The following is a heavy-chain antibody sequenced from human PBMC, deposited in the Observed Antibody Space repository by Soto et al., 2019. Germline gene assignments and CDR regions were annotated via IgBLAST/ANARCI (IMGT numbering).Heavy chain of an antibody. J-gene: IGHJ4*02. CDR1: GGSFSGYY. V-gene: IGHV4-34*01. CDR3: ARAVVATTPFDY. D-gene: IGHD5-12*01. Sequence: PSETLSLTCAVYGGSFSGYYWSWIRQPPGKGLEWIGEINHSGSTNYNPSLKSRVTISVDTSKNQFSLKLSSVTAADAAVYYCARAVVATTPFDYWGQGTLVTVSS. CDR2: INHSGST.